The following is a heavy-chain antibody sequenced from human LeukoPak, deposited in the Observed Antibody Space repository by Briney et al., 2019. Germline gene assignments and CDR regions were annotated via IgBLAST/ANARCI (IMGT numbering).Heavy chain of an antibody. D-gene: IGHD6-13*01. CDR2: IFHSGST. V-gene: IGHV4-39*01. CDR1: GDSISSSSYY. J-gene: IGHJ4*02. CDR3: ARQPSYSSSWFLDY. Sequence: SETLSLTCTVSGDSISSSSYYWGWIRQPPGKGLEWIGSIFHSGSTYYNPSLKSRVTISVDTSKNQFSLKLTSVTAADTAVYYCARQPSYSSSWFLDYWGQGTLVTVSS.